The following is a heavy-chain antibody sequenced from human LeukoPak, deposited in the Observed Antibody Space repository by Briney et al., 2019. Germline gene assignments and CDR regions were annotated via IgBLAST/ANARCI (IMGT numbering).Heavy chain of an antibody. D-gene: IGHD3-10*01. Sequence: SETLSLTCNVSGGSISSYFWTWIRQPAGKGLEWIGRIHASGTTNYNSSLKSRVSMSVDTSKNQFSLKLTSVTAADAAVYFCARDGADVYGRAFDYWGQGTLVSVSS. CDR1: GGSISSYF. CDR2: IHASGTT. V-gene: IGHV4-4*07. J-gene: IGHJ4*02. CDR3: ARDGADVYGRAFDY.